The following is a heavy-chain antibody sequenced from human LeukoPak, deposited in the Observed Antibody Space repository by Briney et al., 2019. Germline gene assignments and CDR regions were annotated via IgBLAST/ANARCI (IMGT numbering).Heavy chain of an antibody. J-gene: IGHJ5*02. Sequence: GASVKVSCKASGYIFTSYFMHWVRQAPGQGLEWMGLINPSGGSTRYAQKFQGRVTMTRDMSTSTVYMELSSLRSDDTAVYYCARALPHRRLMDTTMEQHWFDPWGQGTLVTVSS. CDR3: ARALPHRRLMDTTMEQHWFDP. CDR2: INPSGGST. CDR1: GYIFTSYF. D-gene: IGHD5-18*01. V-gene: IGHV1-46*01.